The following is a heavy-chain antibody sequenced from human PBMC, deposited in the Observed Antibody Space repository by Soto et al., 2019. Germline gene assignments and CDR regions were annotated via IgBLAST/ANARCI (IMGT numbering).Heavy chain of an antibody. CDR2: IGTAGDT. J-gene: IGHJ6*02. CDR1: GFTFSSYD. CDR3: ARSGGLRYFDWFPRSYGMDV. V-gene: IGHV3-13*01. D-gene: IGHD3-9*01. Sequence: PVGSLRLSCAASGFTFSSYDMHCVRQSTGKGLEWVSAIGTAGDTYYPGSVKGRFTISRENAKNSLYLQMNSLRAGDTAVYYCARSGGLRYFDWFPRSYGMDVWGQGNTVTXSS.